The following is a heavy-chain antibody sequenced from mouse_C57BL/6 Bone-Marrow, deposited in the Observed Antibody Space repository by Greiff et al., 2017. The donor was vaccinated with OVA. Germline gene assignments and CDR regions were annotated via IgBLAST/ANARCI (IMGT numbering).Heavy chain of an antibody. CDR2: IYPRSGNT. Sequence: QVQLKESGAELARPGASVKLSCKASGYTFTSYGISWVKQRTGQGLEWIGEIYPRSGNTYYNEKFKGKATLTADKSSSTAYMELRSLTSEDSAVYFCARAWDWYFDVWGTGTTVTVSS. D-gene: IGHD4-1*01. CDR1: GYTFTSYG. J-gene: IGHJ1*03. V-gene: IGHV1-81*01. CDR3: ARAWDWYFDV.